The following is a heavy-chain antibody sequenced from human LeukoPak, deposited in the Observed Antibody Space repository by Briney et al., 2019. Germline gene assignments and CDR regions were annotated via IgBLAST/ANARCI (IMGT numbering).Heavy chain of an antibody. CDR1: GFSLSTSGVG. Sequence: SGPTLVKPTQTLTLTCTVSGFSLSTSGVGVAWIRQPPGKALEWLALIYWNNDKFYRPSLNSRLTITKATSKNQVVLTMTNMDPVDTATYYCAHSPYRSAFRDYYFDYWGQGTLVTVSS. CDR3: AHSPYRSAFRDYYFDY. CDR2: IYWNNDK. D-gene: IGHD6-25*01. V-gene: IGHV2-5*01. J-gene: IGHJ4*02.